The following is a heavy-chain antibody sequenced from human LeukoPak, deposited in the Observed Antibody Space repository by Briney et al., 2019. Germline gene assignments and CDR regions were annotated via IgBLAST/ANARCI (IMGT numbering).Heavy chain of an antibody. J-gene: IGHJ4*02. D-gene: IGHD3-10*01. CDR2: IYYSGST. Sequence: SETLSLTCTVSGGSISSGGYYWSWIRQHPGKGLEWIGYIYYSGSTYYNPSLKSRVTISVDTSKNQFSLKLSSVTAADTAVYYCARDQILYGSGSYYKGGYFDYWGQGTLVTVSS. CDR3: ARDQILYGSGSYYKGGYFDY. V-gene: IGHV4-31*03. CDR1: GGSISSGGYY.